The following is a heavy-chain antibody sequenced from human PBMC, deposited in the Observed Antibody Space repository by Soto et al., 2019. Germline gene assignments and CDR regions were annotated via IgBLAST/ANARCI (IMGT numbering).Heavy chain of an antibody. J-gene: IGHJ6*02. V-gene: IGHV4-4*07. Sequence: ASETLSLTCTVSGGSISSYYWSWIRQPAGKGLEWVGRIYTSGSTNYNTSLRSRVTMSVDTSKNQLSLKLSSVTAAATAVYYGARAGVGGSWYSSGYYYYYGIDVWGQGATVTVSS. CDR3: ARAGVGGSWYSSGYYYYYGIDV. CDR2: IYTSGST. CDR1: GGSISSYY. D-gene: IGHD2-15*01.